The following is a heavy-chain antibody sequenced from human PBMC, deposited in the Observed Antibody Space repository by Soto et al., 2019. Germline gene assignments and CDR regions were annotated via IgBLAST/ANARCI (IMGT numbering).Heavy chain of an antibody. Sequence: QVQLQESCPGLVKPSQTLSLTCTVSGASINSGGYYWSWILQLPGKGLECIVYIYFSGSTYYNPSLESRVTISLDTSQNHFYLNLTSVTAADTAVYYCASGNAWGVLIDYWGKGTLVTVSS. CDR1: GASINSGGYY. J-gene: IGHJ4*02. D-gene: IGHD3-16*01. CDR2: IYFSGST. V-gene: IGHV4-31*03. CDR3: ASGNAWGVLIDY.